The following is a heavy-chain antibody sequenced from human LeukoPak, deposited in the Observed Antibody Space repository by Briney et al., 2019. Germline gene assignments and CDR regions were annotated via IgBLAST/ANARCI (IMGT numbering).Heavy chain of an antibody. J-gene: IGHJ4*02. CDR1: GGTFSSYA. CDR3: VRSLSGYAFPYCDY. D-gene: IGHD5-12*01. V-gene: IGHV1-69*04. Sequence: SVKVSCKASGGTFSSYAISWVRQAPGQGLEWMGRIIPILGIANYAQKFQGRVTITADKSTSTAYMELSSLRSEDTAVYYCVRSLSGYAFPYCDYWGQGPLVTVSS. CDR2: IIPILGIA.